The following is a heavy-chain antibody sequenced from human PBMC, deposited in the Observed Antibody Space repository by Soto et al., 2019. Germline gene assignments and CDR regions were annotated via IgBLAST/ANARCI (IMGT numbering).Heavy chain of an antibody. V-gene: IGHV4-31*03. J-gene: IGHJ3*02. CDR1: GGSISSGGYY. CDR3: ARDKDLTSHAFDI. CDR2: IYYSGST. D-gene: IGHD3-10*01. Sequence: QVQLQESGPGLVKPSQTLSLTCTVSGGSISSGGYYWSWIRQHPGKGLEWIGYIYYSGSTYYNPSLKIRVTISVDTSKNQFSLKLSSVTAADTAVYYCARDKDLTSHAFDIWGQGTMVTVSS.